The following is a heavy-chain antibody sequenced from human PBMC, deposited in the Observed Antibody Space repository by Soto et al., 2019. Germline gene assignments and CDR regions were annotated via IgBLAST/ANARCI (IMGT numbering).Heavy chain of an antibody. V-gene: IGHV3-74*01. J-gene: IGHJ3*01. CDR2: INGDGSST. CDR1: GFTFSNYW. D-gene: IGHD1-1*01. CDR3: ARGIPGHYAFDV. Sequence: VQLVESGGGLVQPGGSLRLSCAASGFTFSNYWMHWVRQVPGKGLVWGARINGDGSSTNYADSVKGRFTISRDNAQNTLFVQINSLTAEDTAVYSCARGIPGHYAFDVWGQGTMVTVSS.